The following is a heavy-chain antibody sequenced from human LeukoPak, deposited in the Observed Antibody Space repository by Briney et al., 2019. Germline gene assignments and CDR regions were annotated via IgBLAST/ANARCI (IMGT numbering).Heavy chain of an antibody. Sequence: GGSLRLSCAASGFTFSNYAMTWVRQAPGKGLEWVSAVSGSGAIAYYTDSVKGRFTISRDNSRNTLYLQMSSLTAKDTAVYYCAKDRSIGTYYTFDSWGQGTLVTVSS. J-gene: IGHJ4*02. CDR1: GFTFSNYA. D-gene: IGHD1-26*01. V-gene: IGHV3-23*01. CDR3: AKDRSIGTYYTFDS. CDR2: VSGSGAIA.